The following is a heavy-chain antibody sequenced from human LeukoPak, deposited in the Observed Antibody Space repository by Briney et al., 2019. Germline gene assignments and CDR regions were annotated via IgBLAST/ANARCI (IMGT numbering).Heavy chain of an antibody. CDR2: ISSDSTTT. V-gene: IGHV3-74*01. J-gene: IGHJ4*02. CDR3: ARTSYDTGGYFED. CDR1: GCTISNCW. Sequence: HSGGSQRLSWAASGCTISNCWMHWVRIAPGEGRVWVSRISSDSTTTNYADSVEGRFTISRDNAKNTLYLQMNSLGAEDTAVYYCARTSYDTGGYFEDWGQGTLVTVSS. D-gene: IGHD3-22*01.